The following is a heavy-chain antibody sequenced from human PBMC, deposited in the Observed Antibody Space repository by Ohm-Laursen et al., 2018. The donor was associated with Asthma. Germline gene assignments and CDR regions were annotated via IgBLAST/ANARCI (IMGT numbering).Heavy chain of an antibody. CDR1: GFTFSSYG. CDR2: GGSYYDGGLK. Sequence: SLRLSCSASGFTFSSYGMHWVRQAPGKGLEGVAVGGSYYDGGLKYYADSVNGRFTVSRDDSKNTLYLQMNSLRPDDTAVYYCARDVMEWYLPAFDFWGQGTLVTVSS. V-gene: IGHV3-30*03. CDR3: ARDVMEWYLPAFDF. J-gene: IGHJ4*02. D-gene: IGHD3-3*01.